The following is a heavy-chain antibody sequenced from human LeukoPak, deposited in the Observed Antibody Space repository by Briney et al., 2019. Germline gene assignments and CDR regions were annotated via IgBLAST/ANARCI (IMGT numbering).Heavy chain of an antibody. CDR3: ARDLTLSSSTSLYYYFDY. Sequence: ASVTVSCTASGYTFTSYGISWVRQAPGQGLEWMGWISAYNGNTNYAQKLQGRVTMTTDTSTSTAYMELRSLRSDDTAVYYCARDLTLSSSTSLYYYFDYWGQGTLVTVSS. CDR2: ISAYNGNT. CDR1: GYTFTSYG. J-gene: IGHJ4*02. D-gene: IGHD2-2*01. V-gene: IGHV1-18*01.